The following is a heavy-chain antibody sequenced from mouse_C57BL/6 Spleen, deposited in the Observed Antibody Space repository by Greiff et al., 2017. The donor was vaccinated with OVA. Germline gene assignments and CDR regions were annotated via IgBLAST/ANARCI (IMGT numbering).Heavy chain of an antibody. CDR3: ARGGTWLGSYYFDY. Sequence: EVKLVESGGGLVKPGGSLKLSCAASGFTFSSYAMSWVRQTLEKRLEWVATISDGGSYTYYPDNVKGRFTISRDNAKNNLYLQMSHLKSEDTAMYYCARGGTWLGSYYFDYWGQGTTLTVSS. J-gene: IGHJ2*01. D-gene: IGHD1-3*01. CDR1: GFTFSSYA. CDR2: ISDGGSYT. V-gene: IGHV5-4*03.